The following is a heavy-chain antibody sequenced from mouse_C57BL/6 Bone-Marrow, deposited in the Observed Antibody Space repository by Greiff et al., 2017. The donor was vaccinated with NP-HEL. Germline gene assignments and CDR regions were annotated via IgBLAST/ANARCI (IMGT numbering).Heavy chain of an antibody. J-gene: IGHJ4*01. CDR3: TTGGSSPYAMDY. Sequence: VQLQQSGAELVRPGASVQLSCTVSGFNFTDDYMHWVKHRPEQGLEWIGWIDPENGDTEYASKFQGKATITADTSSNTAYLQLSSLTSEDTAVYYGTTGGSSPYAMDYWGQGTSVTVSS. D-gene: IGHD1-1*01. V-gene: IGHV14-4*01. CDR1: GFNFTDDY. CDR2: IDPENGDT.